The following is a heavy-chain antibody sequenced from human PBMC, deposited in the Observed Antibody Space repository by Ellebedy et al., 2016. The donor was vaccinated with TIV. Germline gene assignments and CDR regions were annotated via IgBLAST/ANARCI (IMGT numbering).Heavy chain of an antibody. CDR2: ISYDGSNK. D-gene: IGHD2-15*01. J-gene: IGHJ4*02. CDR1: GFTFSSYG. CDR3: ARGRTSGGSCLDY. V-gene: IGHV3-30*03. Sequence: PGGSLRLSCAASGFTFSSYGMHWVRQAPGKGLEWVAVISYDGSNKYYADSVKGRFTISRDNSKNTLYLQMNSLRAEDTAVYYCARGRTSGGSCLDYWGQGTLVTVSS.